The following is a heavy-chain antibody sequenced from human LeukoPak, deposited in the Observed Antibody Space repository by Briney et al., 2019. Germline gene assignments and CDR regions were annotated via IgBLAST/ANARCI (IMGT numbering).Heavy chain of an antibody. V-gene: IGHV1-69*13. CDR1: GDTFNSYS. D-gene: IGHD3-10*01. J-gene: IGHJ5*01. CDR3: AARLATVDGDWFES. Sequence: GASVKVSCKTSGDTFNSYSLTWVRQAPGQGFEWLGAIVPFVDATNYAQKFQDRVTITADASTNTVFMQLSSLKSDDSAVYFCAARLATVDGDWFESWGQGTLVTVSS. CDR2: IVPFVDAT.